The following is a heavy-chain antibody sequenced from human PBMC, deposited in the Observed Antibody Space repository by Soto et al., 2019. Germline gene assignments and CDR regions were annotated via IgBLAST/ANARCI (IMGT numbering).Heavy chain of an antibody. CDR2: ITSSSTTI. V-gene: IGHV3-48*02. J-gene: IGHJ5*02. CDR1: GFTFSSYS. CDR3: ASNNGQAGSFDP. Sequence: GGSLRLSCAASGFTFSSYSMNWVRQAPGKGLEWISYITSSSTTIYYADSVKGRFTISRDNAKNTLYLQMNSLRDEDTAVYYCASNNGQAGSFDPWGQGTLVTVSS. D-gene: IGHD1-20*01.